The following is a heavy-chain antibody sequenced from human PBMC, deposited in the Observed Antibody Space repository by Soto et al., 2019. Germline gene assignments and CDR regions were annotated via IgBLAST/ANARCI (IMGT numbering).Heavy chain of an antibody. CDR2: INHSGST. J-gene: IGHJ4*02. V-gene: IGHV4-34*01. Sequence: SETLSLTCAVYGGSFSGYYWSWIRQPLGKGLEWIGEINHSGSTNYNPSLKSRVTISVDTSKNQFSLKLSSVTAADTAVYYCARRVRDYIWGSYRHTSPFDYWGQGTLVTVSS. CDR1: GGSFSGYY. CDR3: ARRVRDYIWGSYRHTSPFDY. D-gene: IGHD3-16*02.